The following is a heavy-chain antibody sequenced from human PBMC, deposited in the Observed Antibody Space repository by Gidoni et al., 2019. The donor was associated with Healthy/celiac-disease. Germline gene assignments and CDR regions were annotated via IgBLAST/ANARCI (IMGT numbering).Heavy chain of an antibody. CDR1: G. Sequence: GISWVRQAPGQGLEWMGWISAYNGNTNYAQTLQGRVTMTTDTSTSTAYMELRSLRSDDTAVYYCARDGGRLLWFGELADYWGQGTLVTVSS. D-gene: IGHD3-10*01. J-gene: IGHJ4*02. CDR2: ISAYNGNT. CDR3: ARDGGRLLWFGELADY. V-gene: IGHV1-18*04.